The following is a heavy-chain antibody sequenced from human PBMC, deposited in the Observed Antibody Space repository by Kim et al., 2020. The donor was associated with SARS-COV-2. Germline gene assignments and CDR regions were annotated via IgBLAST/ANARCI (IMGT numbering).Heavy chain of an antibody. D-gene: IGHD6-19*01. J-gene: IGHJ4*02. V-gene: IGHV4-59*01. Sequence: SETLSLTCTVSNGLLKNYYWSWIRQPPGKGLEWLGNIFYNGSPNYNPTLESRVTMSVDTSQNQFSLKLRSMTAADTAVYYCARVVAVAPRYFDYWGQGILVTVSS. CDR3: ARVVAVAPRYFDY. CDR1: NGLLKNYY. CDR2: IFYNGSP.